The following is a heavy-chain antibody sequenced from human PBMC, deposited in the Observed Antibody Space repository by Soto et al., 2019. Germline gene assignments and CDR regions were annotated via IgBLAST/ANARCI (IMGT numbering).Heavy chain of an antibody. CDR2: ISVYNGNT. V-gene: IGHV1-18*01. CDR1: RVGFTSSG. D-gene: IGHD5-18*01. Sequence: ASVEPTWKACRVGFTSSGRSWVRQSPGQGLEWMGWISVYNGNTNYAQKLQGRVTMTTDTSTSTAYMELRSLRSDDTAIYYCARDRGYSYGHDGFDPWGQGTMVTVS. J-gene: IGHJ3*01. CDR3: ARDRGYSYGHDGFDP.